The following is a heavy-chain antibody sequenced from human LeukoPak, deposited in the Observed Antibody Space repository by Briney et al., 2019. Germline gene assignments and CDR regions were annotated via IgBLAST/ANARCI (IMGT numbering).Heavy chain of an antibody. CDR1: GFTFSTYS. Sequence: GGSLRLSCAASGFTFSTYSMNWVRQSPGKGLEWVSFISSSNSYIYYGHSVKGRFTISRDNAKNSLYLQMNSLRAEDTAVYFCARDRPASGWRFGEGSKRPHYFDYWGQGTLVTVSS. J-gene: IGHJ4*02. D-gene: IGHD6-19*01. V-gene: IGHV3-21*01. CDR3: ARDRPASGWRFGEGSKRPHYFDY. CDR2: ISSSNSYI.